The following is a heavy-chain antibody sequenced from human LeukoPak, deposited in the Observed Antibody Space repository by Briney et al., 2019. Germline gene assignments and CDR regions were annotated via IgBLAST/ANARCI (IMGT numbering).Heavy chain of an antibody. Sequence: GSSVKVSCKASGFTFTDFGISWVRQAPGQGLEWMGWIRVSIGNTDYAQKFQGRVTMTTDTSTNTAYMELKGLRSDDTAVYYCTRDRSNNDSWGQGTLVTVSS. CDR3: TRDRSNNDS. V-gene: IGHV1-18*01. CDR1: GFTFTDFG. J-gene: IGHJ4*02. CDR2: IRVSIGNT. D-gene: IGHD6-13*01.